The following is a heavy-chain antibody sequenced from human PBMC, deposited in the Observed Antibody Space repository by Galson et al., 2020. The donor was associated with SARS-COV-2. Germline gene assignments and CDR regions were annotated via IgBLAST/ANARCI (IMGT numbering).Heavy chain of an antibody. CDR2: IIPIFGTA. J-gene: IGHJ4*02. V-gene: IGHV1-69*13. CDR3: ARDPVDTAMVSFDY. CDR1: GGTFSSYA. D-gene: IGHD5-18*01. Sequence: SVKVSCKASGGTFSSYAISWVRQAPGQGLEWMGGIIPIFGTANYAQKFQGRVTITADESTSTVYMELSSLRSEDTAVYYCARDPVDTAMVSFDYWGQGTLVTVSS.